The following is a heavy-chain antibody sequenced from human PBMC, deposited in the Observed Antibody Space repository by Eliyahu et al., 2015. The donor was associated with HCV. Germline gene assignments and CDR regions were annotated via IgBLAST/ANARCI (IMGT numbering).Heavy chain of an antibody. CDR1: GFTFSXHY. J-gene: IGHJ6*02. CDR3: ARGPDYYDSSGYYLYYYYGMDV. D-gene: IGHD3-22*01. CDR2: ISGSGNIK. Sequence: QVQLVESGGGLVKPGGSLRLFCAASGFTFSXHYLXWXRQAPGKGLGWVSYISGSGNIKYYADSVKGRFTISTDNAKNSLYLQMNSLRGEDTAVYYCARGPDYYDSSGYYLYYYYGMDVWGQGTTVTVSS. V-gene: IGHV3-11*01.